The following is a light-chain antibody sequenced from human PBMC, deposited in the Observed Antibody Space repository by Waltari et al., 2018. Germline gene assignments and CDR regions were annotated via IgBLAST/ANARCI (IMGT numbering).Light chain of an antibody. CDR1: SSNLGSSY. V-gene: IGLV1-51*01. CDR2: NKN. CDR3: GTWDDSLRAGV. J-gene: IGLJ2*01. Sequence: QSVLTQPPSVSAAPGQKVTISCSGSSSNLGSSYVSWYQQLPGTAPKLLIFNKNERPSGIPDRFSGSKSGTSATLGITGLQTGDEADYYCGTWDDSLRAGVFGGGTKLTVL.